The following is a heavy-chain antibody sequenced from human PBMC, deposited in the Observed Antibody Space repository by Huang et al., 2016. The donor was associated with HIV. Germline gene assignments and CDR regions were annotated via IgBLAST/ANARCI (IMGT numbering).Heavy chain of an antibody. J-gene: IGHJ1*01. V-gene: IGHV3-30*18. CDR3: AKSPYDSGGYFHNEYFQH. Sequence: QVQLVESGGGVVQPGRSLRLSCAAAGFTLSNHGMHWVRQVPGKGREWVAVISYDGGNKDYAYSVKGRFIISRDNSKNTVYMQMNILGAEDTDVYYCAKSPYDSGGYFHNEYFQHWGQGTLVTVSS. D-gene: IGHD3-22*01. CDR1: GFTLSNHG. CDR2: ISYDGGNK.